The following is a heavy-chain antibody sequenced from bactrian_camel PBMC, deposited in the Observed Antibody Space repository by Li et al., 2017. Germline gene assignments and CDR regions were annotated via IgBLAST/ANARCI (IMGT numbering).Heavy chain of an antibody. Sequence: VQLVESGGGSVQAGGSLSLSCAARGYTQRSGCLAWFRQVPGEEREMVAQIQDDGVKHYGGTAKGRFTISRDNAKNTVYLQMNSLKSEDTALYYCATQSTWSNEYWGQGTQVTVS. D-gene: IGHD2*01. CDR1: GYTQRSGC. V-gene: IGHV3S53*01. CDR2: IQDDGVK. CDR3: ATQSTWSNEY. J-gene: IGHJ4*01.